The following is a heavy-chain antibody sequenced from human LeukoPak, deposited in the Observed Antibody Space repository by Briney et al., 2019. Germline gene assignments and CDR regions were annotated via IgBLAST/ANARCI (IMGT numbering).Heavy chain of an antibody. Sequence: SETLSLTCTVSGGSISRYCRGWIRQHPGRGLGWIGYIYCSGSTNYSPSLKSRVTISVDTSKNQFSLKLSSVTAADTGVYYCARGEYSYGPYYMDVWGKGTTVTVS. V-gene: IGHV4-59*01. J-gene: IGHJ6*03. CDR3: ARGEYSYGPYYMDV. D-gene: IGHD5-18*01. CDR1: GGSISRYC. CDR2: IYCSGST.